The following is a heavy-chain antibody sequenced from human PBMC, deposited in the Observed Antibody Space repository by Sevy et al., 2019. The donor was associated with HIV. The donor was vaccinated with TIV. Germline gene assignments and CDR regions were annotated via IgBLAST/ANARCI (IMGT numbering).Heavy chain of an antibody. V-gene: IGHV3-49*03. Sequence: GGSLRLSCSGSGFTFGDHAVTWFRRAPGQGLEWVGLIRSKAYGGTVEYAASVKGRFTISRDDFKSVAYLQMNSLKTEDTAMYYCARDRETHDVILTYYAFDYWGPGTLVTVSS. J-gene: IGHJ4*02. CDR2: IRSKAYGGTV. CDR3: ARDRETHDVILTYYAFDY. D-gene: IGHD3-9*01. CDR1: GFTFGDHA.